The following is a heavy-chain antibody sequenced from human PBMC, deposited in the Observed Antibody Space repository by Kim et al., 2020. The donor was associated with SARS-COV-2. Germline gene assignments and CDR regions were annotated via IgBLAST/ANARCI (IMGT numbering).Heavy chain of an antibody. D-gene: IGHD6-13*01. CDR3: AKDDKQQLVLPYWFDP. CDR2: ISGSGGST. J-gene: IGHJ5*02. CDR1: GFTFSSYA. Sequence: GGSLRLSCAASGFTFSSYAMSWVRQAPGKGLEWVSAISGSGGSTYYADSVKGRFTISRDNSKNTLYLQMNSLRAEDTAVYYCAKDDKQQLVLPYWFDPWGRGTLVTVSS. V-gene: IGHV3-23*01.